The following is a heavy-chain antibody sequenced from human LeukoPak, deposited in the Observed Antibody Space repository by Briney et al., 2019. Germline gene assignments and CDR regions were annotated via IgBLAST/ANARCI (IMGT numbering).Heavy chain of an antibody. V-gene: IGHV1-3*04. CDR3: ARRGGERWLQLLDY. D-gene: IGHD5-24*01. Sequence: GASVKVSCKASGYNFISYAMHWVRQAPGQRLEWMGWIHTDNGDTKYSHYFLGRVTITRDTSANTAYMELSSLRSEDTAVYYCARRGGERWLQLLDYWGQGTLVTVSS. CDR2: IHTDNGDT. CDR1: GYNFISYA. J-gene: IGHJ4*02.